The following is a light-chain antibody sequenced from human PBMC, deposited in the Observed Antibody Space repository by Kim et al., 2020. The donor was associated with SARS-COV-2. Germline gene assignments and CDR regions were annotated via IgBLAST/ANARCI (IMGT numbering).Light chain of an antibody. CDR1: QSIGSD. CDR2: FTS. CDR3: HQSSSLPWT. V-gene: IGKV6-21*02. Sequence: EIVLTQSPDFQSVTPKETVTITCRASQSIGSDLHWYQQKPDQSPRLLIRFTSQSISGVPSRFSGSGSETDFTLSINGLEAEDAATYYCHQSSSLPWTFGQGTKVDIK. J-gene: IGKJ1*01.